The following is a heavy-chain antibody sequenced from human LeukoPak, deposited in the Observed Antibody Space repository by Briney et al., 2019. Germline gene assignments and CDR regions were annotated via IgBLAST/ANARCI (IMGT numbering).Heavy chain of an antibody. Sequence: SETLSLTCGVSSGSLSGYYWSWIRQPPGKGLEWIGEINHSGSTNYNPSLKSRVTISVDTSKNQFSLKLSSVTAADTAVYYCARGGDWFDPWGQGTLVTVSS. CDR1: SGSLSGYY. CDR2: INHSGST. J-gene: IGHJ5*02. CDR3: ARGGDWFDP. V-gene: IGHV4-34*01.